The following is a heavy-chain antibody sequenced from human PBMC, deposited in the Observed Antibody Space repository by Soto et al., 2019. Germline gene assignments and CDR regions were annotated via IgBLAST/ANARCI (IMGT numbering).Heavy chain of an antibody. CDR1: GFTFSSYA. CDR3: ASLRDCSTTSCSSTFDY. D-gene: IGHD2-2*01. CDR2: ISGSGFTT. Sequence: EVQLLESGGGLVQPGGSLRLSCAASGFTFSSYAMGWVRQAPGKGLDWVSGISGSGFTTYYEDSVKGRSTISRDNPENSLYLQMNSLRAEDTAIFYCASLRDCSTTSCSSTFDYWGQGTLVTVSS. V-gene: IGHV3-23*01. J-gene: IGHJ4*02.